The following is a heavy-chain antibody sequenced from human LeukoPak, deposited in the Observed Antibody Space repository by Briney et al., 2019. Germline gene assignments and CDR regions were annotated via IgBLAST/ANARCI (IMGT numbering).Heavy chain of an antibody. V-gene: IGHV4-34*01. D-gene: IGHD1-1*01. J-gene: IGHJ6*02. CDR2: INHSGST. CDR1: GGSFSGYY. CDR3: ARDAGHQLSRRNYYAMDV. Sequence: PSETLSLTCAVYGGSFSGYYWSWIRQPPGKGLEWIGEINHSGSTNYNPPLKSRVTISVDTSKNQFSLKLSSVTAADTAVYYCARDAGHQLSRRNYYAMDVWGQGTTVTVSS.